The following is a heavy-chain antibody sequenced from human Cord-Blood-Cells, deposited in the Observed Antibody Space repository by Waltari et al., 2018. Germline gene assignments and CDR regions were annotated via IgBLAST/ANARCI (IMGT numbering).Heavy chain of an antibody. V-gene: IGHV1-24*01. CDR2: FDPEDGET. J-gene: IGHJ2*01. CDR1: GYTLTELS. Sequence: VQLVQSGAEVKKPGASVKVSCKVSGYTLTELSMHWVRQAPGKGLEWMGGFDPEDGETIYAQKFQGRVTMTEDTSTDTAYMELSSLRSEDTAVYYCATDRYRRLAARPDWYFDLWGRGTLVTVSS. D-gene: IGHD6-6*01. CDR3: ATDRYRRLAARPDWYFDL.